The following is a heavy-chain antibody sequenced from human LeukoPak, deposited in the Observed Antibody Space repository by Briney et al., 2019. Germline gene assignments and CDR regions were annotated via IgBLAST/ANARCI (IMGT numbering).Heavy chain of an antibody. CDR3: ARDRYSGSYYPYYYYMDV. Sequence: PSETLSLTCTVSGDSISSADYYWTWIRQPPGKGLELVGFIYSSGSTKYNPSLKSRVTISAATSKTQFSLKLSYATAADTAVYYCARDRYSGSYYPYYYYMDVWGKGTTVTVSS. V-gene: IGHV4-30-4*08. CDR2: IYSSGST. D-gene: IGHD1-26*01. CDR1: GDSISSADYY. J-gene: IGHJ6*03.